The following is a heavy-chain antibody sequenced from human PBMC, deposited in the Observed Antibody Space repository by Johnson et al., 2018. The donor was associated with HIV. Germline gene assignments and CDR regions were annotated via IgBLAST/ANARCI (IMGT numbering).Heavy chain of an antibody. J-gene: IGHJ3*02. CDR3: ARERGFREPHDAFDI. V-gene: IGHV3-30*04. CDR2: ISYDGSYK. D-gene: IGHD1-26*01. CDR1: GFAYSSYA. Sequence: VQLVESGGGVVQPGRSLRLSCAASGFAYSSYAMHWVRQAPGRGLEWVAVISYDGSYKYYADSVKGRVTISRDNFNKTLYLEMNSLRSEDTAIFYCARERGFREPHDAFDIWGQGTMVTVSS.